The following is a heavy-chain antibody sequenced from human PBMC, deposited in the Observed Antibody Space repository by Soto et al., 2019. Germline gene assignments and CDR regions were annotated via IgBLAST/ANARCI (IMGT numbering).Heavy chain of an antibody. CDR1: GFTFSSYA. V-gene: IGHV3-23*01. Sequence: EVQLLESGGGLVQPGGSLRLSCAASGFTFSSYAMSWVRQAPGKGLEWVSAISGSGGSTYYADSVKGRFTISRDNSKNTLYLQMNSLRAEDTAVYYCAKDYYMEHWGGYYYYYGMDVWGQGTTVTVSS. CDR3: AKDYYMEHWGGYYYYYGMDV. D-gene: IGHD3-22*01. CDR2: ISGSGGST. J-gene: IGHJ6*02.